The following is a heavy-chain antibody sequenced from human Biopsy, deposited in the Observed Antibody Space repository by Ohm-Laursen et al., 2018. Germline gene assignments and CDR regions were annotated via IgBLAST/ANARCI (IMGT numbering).Heavy chain of an antibody. Sequence: ASVKVSCKVSGYTLTELSMHWVRQAPGRGLEWMGVFAPENGKTIYAQKFQGRVTMTEDTSTDTAYMELSSLRSEDTAVYYCAADINVWNVNYWGQGTQVTVSS. D-gene: IGHD1-1*01. J-gene: IGHJ4*02. CDR3: AADINVWNVNY. CDR1: GYTLTELS. V-gene: IGHV1-24*01. CDR2: FAPENGKT.